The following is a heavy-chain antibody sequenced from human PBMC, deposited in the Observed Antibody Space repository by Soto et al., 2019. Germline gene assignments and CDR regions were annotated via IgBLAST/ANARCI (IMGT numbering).Heavy chain of an antibody. V-gene: IGHV1-18*01. CDR2: ISAYNGNT. CDR1: GYTFTSYG. Sequence: ASVKVSCKASGYTFTSYGISWVRQAPGQGLEGMGWISAYNGNTNYAQKLQGRVTMTTDTSTSTAYMELRSLRSDDTAVYYCARGGLYGDILTGYYIYYYYGMDVWGQGTTVTVSS. J-gene: IGHJ6*02. CDR3: ARGGLYGDILTGYYIYYYYGMDV. D-gene: IGHD3-9*01.